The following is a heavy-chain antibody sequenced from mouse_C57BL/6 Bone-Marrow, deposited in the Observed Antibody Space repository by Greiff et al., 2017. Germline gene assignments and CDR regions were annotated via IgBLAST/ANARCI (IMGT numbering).Heavy chain of an antibody. V-gene: IGHV1-15*01. CDR3: TRSGYYGSSSFY. CDR1: GYTFTDYE. CDR2: IDPETSGT. J-gene: IGHJ2*01. D-gene: IGHD1-1*01. Sequence: VQLQQSGAELVRPGASVTLSCKASGYTFTDYEMHWVKQTPVHGLEWIGAIDPETSGTAYNQKFKGKAILTADKSSSTAYMELRSLTSEDSAVYYCTRSGYYGSSSFYWGQGTTLTVSS.